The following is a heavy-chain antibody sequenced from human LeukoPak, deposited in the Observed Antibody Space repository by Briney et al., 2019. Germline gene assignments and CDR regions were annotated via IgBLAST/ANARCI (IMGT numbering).Heavy chain of an antibody. CDR1: GFTFSSYS. J-gene: IGHJ6*02. Sequence: PGGSLRLSCAASGFTFSSYSMNWVRQAPGKGLEWVSYISSSSSTIYYADSVKGRFTISRDNAKNSLYLQMNSLRAEDTAVYYCARGATMVRGVIKDYYYYYGMDVWGQGTTVTVSS. D-gene: IGHD3-10*01. CDR3: ARGATMVRGVIKDYYYYYGMDV. V-gene: IGHV3-48*01. CDR2: ISSSSSTI.